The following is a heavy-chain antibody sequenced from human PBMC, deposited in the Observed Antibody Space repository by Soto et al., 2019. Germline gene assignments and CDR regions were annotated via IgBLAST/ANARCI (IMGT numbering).Heavy chain of an antibody. D-gene: IGHD3-10*01. CDR3: ARGRDGITMVRGAD. V-gene: IGHV3-21*01. Sequence: EVQLVESGGGLVKPGGSLRLSCAASGFTFSSYNMNWVRQAPGKGLEWVSSISSSSSYIYSADSVKGRFTISRDNAKNSLYLQMNSLRAEDTAVYYCARGRDGITMVRGADWGQGTLVTVSS. CDR2: ISSSSSYI. J-gene: IGHJ4*02. CDR1: GFTFSSYN.